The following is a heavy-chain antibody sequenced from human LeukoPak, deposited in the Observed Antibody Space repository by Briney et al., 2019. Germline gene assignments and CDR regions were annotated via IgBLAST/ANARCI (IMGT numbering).Heavy chain of an antibody. D-gene: IGHD5-12*01. Sequence: SVKVSCKASGGTFSSYAIGWVRQAPGQGLEWMGGITPIFGTANYAQKFQGRVTITADESTSTAYMELSSLRSEDTAVYYCARPGRGRYSGYDWFPYYFDYWGQGTLVTVSS. CDR2: ITPIFGTA. CDR3: ARPGRGRYSGYDWFPYYFDY. V-gene: IGHV1-69*01. CDR1: GGTFSSYA. J-gene: IGHJ4*02.